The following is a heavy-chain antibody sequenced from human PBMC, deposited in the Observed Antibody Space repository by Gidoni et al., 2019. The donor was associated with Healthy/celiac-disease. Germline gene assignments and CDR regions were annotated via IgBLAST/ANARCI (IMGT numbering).Heavy chain of an antibody. Sequence: QVQLQQWGAGLLKPSETLSLTCAVYGGSFSGYSWSWIRQPPGKGLEWIGEINHSGSTNYNPSLKSRVTISVDTSKNQFSLKLSSVTAADTAVYYCARGIGLITMVRGSYNWFDPWGQGTLVTVSS. D-gene: IGHD3-10*01. CDR1: GGSFSGYS. CDR2: INHSGST. J-gene: IGHJ5*02. V-gene: IGHV4-34*01. CDR3: ARGIGLITMVRGSYNWFDP.